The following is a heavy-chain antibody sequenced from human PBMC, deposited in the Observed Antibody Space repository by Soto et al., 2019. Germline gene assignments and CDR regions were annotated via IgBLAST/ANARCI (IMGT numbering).Heavy chain of an antibody. Sequence: VQLLESGGGLVQPGGSLRLSCAASGFTFSDYYMSWIRQAPGKGLEWVSYISSSSSYTNYADSVKGRFTVSRDNAKNSLYLQMSSLRAEDTAVYYCARGLTYCGGDCYDYWGQGTLVTVSS. CDR1: GFTFSDYY. CDR3: ARGLTYCGGDCYDY. CDR2: ISSSSSYT. D-gene: IGHD2-21*01. V-gene: IGHV3-11*06. J-gene: IGHJ4*02.